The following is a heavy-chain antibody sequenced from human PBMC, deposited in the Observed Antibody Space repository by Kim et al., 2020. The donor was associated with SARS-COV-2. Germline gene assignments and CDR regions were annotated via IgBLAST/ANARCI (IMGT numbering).Heavy chain of an antibody. CDR1: GFTFSGFA. J-gene: IGHJ5*01. V-gene: IGHV3-23*01. D-gene: IGHD1-26*01. Sequence: GGSLRLSCAASGFTFSGFAMTWVRQAPGRGLEWDSSISGSGSTTYYADSVEGRLTISRDNAKNTVSLQLNALRVDDTAVYYCARGNSENPDWELLDAWF. CDR3: ARGNSENPDWELLDAWF. CDR2: ISGSGSTT.